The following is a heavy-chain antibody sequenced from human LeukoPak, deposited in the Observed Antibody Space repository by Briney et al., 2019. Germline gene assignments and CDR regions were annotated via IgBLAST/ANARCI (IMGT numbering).Heavy chain of an antibody. CDR1: GYSFTNYW. CDR2: INPGDSDA. D-gene: IGHD1-1*01. CDR3: ARAWNFDY. V-gene: IGHV5-51*01. Sequence: GESLKISCKGSGYSFTNYWIGWVRQMPGKGLECMGIINPGDSDAIYRPSFQGQVTISADKSISTAYLQWSSLKASDTAIYYCARAWNFDYWGRGTLVTVSS. J-gene: IGHJ4*02.